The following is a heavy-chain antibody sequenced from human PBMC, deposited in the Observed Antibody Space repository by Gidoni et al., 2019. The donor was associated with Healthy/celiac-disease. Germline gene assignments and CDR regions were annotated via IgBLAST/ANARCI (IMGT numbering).Heavy chain of an antibody. CDR2: TYYRSKWYN. CDR3: ARGCPAQTAVVTPYGMDV. CDR1: GDSVSSNSAA. V-gene: IGHV6-1*01. D-gene: IGHD2-21*02. Sequence: QVQLQQSGPGLVKPSQTLSLTCAISGDSVSSNSAAWNWIRQSPSRGLEWLGRTYYRSKWYNDYAVSVKSRITINPDTSKNQFSLQLNSVTPEDTAVYYCARGCPAQTAVVTPYGMDVWGQGTTVTVSS. J-gene: IGHJ6*02.